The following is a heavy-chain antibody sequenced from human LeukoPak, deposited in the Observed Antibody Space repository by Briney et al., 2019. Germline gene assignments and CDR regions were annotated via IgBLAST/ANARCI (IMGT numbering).Heavy chain of an antibody. J-gene: IGHJ5*02. V-gene: IGHV3-66*01. Sequence: GGSLRLSCAASGFTFSSYGMSWVRQAPGKGLEWVSVIYSGGSTYYADSVKGRFTISRDNSKNTLYLQMNGLRAEDTAAYYCMRGATDTTRLFDPWGQGTLVTVSS. D-gene: IGHD1-7*01. CDR2: IYSGGST. CDR1: GFTFSSYG. CDR3: MRGATDTTRLFDP.